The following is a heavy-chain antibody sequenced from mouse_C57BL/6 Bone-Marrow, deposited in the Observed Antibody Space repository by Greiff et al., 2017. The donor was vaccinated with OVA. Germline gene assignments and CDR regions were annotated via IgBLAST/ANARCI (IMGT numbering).Heavy chain of an antibody. CDR2: IDPENGDT. CDR3: TSIYYGYDGFAY. V-gene: IGHV14-4*01. Sequence: VQLQQSGAELVRPGASVKLSCTASGFNIKDYYMHWVKQRPEQGLEWIGWIDPENGDTEYASKFQGKATMTADTSSNTAYLQLSSLTSEDTAVYYCTSIYYGYDGFAYWGQGTLVTVSA. J-gene: IGHJ3*01. CDR1: GFNIKDYY. D-gene: IGHD2-2*01.